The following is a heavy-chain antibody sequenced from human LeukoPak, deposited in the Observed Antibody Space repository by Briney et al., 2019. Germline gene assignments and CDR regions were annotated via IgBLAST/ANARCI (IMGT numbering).Heavy chain of an antibody. J-gene: IGHJ5*02. CDR3: ARGDDFWSGTLRFDP. V-gene: IGHV3-21*01. CDR2: ISSSSSYI. CDR1: GFTFSSYS. D-gene: IGHD3-3*01. Sequence: TGGSLRLSCAASGFTFSSYSMNWVRQAPGKGLEWVSSISSSSSYIYYADSVKGRFTISRDNAKNSLYLQMNSLRAEDTAVYYCARGDDFWSGTLRFDPWGQRTLVTVSS.